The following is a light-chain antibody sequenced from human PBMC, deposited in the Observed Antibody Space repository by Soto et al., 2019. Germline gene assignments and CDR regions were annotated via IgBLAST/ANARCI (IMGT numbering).Light chain of an antibody. V-gene: IGLV2-14*03. CDR3: SSSTSSGTVI. CDR1: NSDVGYYNY. CDR2: DVS. J-gene: IGLJ2*01. Sequence: QSVLTQPASVSGSPGQSITISCTGTNSDVGYYNYVSWYQHHPGKAPKLMIYDVSNRPSGVSNRFCGSKSGNTASLTISGLQSEDEADYYCSSSTSSGTVIFGGGTKVTVL.